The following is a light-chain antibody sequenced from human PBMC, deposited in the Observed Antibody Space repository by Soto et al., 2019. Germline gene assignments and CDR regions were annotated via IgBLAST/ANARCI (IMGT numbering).Light chain of an antibody. J-gene: IGKJ1*01. CDR3: QQYYSYPPWT. CDR1: QGITNY. CDR2: AAS. V-gene: IGKV1-17*03. Sequence: DNRMTQSPSAMSASVGDRVTITCRASQGITNYLAWFQQKPGKVPERLIYAASSLQSGVPPRFSGSGSGTEFTLTISSLQPEDFATYYCQQYYSYPPWTFGQVTMVDIK.